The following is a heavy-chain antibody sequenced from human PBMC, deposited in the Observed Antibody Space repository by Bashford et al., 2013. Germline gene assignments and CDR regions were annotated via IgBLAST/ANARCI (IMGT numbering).Heavy chain of an antibody. J-gene: IGHJ5*02. CDR2: ISGSGSAI. V-gene: IGHV3-11*01. Sequence: GGSLRLSCAASGFTFSYYYMNWIRQAPGKGLEWVSYISGSGSAIYYADSVKGRFTISRDNAKNSLYLQMNSLRAEDTALYYCAREGATGDWFDPWGQGTLVTVSS. CDR1: GFTFSYYY. D-gene: IGHD1-26*01. CDR3: AREGATGDWFDP.